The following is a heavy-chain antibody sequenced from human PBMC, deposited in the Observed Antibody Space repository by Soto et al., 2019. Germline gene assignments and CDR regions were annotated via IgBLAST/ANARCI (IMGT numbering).Heavy chain of an antibody. V-gene: IGHV3-74*01. Sequence: EVQLVEAGGGVVQPGGSLRLSCAASGFTFSTNLMHWVRQAPGKGLVWVSRINSEGTNAAYADSVQGRFTISRDNAKNTLYLQINSLTGEDTAVYYCAKAGAGVANFDYWGQGTLVTVSS. J-gene: IGHJ4*02. CDR3: AKAGAGVANFDY. CDR1: GFTFSTNL. CDR2: INSEGTNA. D-gene: IGHD3-3*01.